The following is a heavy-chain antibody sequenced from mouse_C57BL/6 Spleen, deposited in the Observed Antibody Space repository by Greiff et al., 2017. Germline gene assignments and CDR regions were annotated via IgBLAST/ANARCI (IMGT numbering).Heavy chain of an antibody. CDR1: GYSFTDYN. D-gene: IGHD1-1*01. J-gene: IGHJ3*01. CDR3: ARALITTGVATSPFAY. Sequence: VQLQQSGPELVKPGASVKISCKASGYSFTDYNMNWVKQSNGQSLEWIGVINPNYGTTSYNQQFKGKATLTVDQSSSTAYMQLNSLTSEDSAVYYCARALITTGVATSPFAYWGQGTLVTVSA. V-gene: IGHV1-39*01. CDR2: INPNYGTT.